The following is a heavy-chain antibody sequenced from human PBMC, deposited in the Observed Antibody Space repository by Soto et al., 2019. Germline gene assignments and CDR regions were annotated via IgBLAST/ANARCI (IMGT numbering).Heavy chain of an antibody. Sequence: QVQLQESGPGLVKPSETLSLTCTVSGGSISSYYWSWIRQPPGKGLEWIGYIYYSGSTNYNPSLKSRVTISVDTSKNQFALKLSSVTAADTAVYYCARGHSYGYLLNAFDIWGQGTMVTVSS. J-gene: IGHJ3*02. V-gene: IGHV4-59*01. CDR3: ARGHSYGYLLNAFDI. CDR2: IYYSGST. D-gene: IGHD5-18*01. CDR1: GGSISSYY.